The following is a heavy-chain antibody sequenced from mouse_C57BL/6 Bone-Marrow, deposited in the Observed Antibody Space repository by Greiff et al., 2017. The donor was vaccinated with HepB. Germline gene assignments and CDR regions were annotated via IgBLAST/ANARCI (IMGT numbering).Heavy chain of an antibody. Sequence: EVNVVESGGGLVKPGGSLKLSCAASGFTFSSYAMSWVRQTPEKRLEWVATISDGGSYTYYPDNVKGRFTISRDNAKNNLYLQMSHLKSEDTAMYYCASFTTVVAYWYFDVWGTGTTVTVSS. D-gene: IGHD1-1*01. V-gene: IGHV5-4*03. CDR3: ASFTTVVAYWYFDV. CDR2: ISDGGSYT. J-gene: IGHJ1*03. CDR1: GFTFSSYA.